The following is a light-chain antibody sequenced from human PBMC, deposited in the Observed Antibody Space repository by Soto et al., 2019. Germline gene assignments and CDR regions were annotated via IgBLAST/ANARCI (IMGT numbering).Light chain of an antibody. CDR1: QSVVSSY. CDR2: GGS. V-gene: IGKV3-20*01. Sequence: EIVLTQSPGTVSLSPGERATLSCRASQSVVSSYLAWYQQKPGQAPRLLIHGGSSRATGIPDRFSGSGSGTDFTLTISRLESEDFAVYYCQQYGSSPLTFGGGTKVDIK. CDR3: QQYGSSPLT. J-gene: IGKJ4*01.